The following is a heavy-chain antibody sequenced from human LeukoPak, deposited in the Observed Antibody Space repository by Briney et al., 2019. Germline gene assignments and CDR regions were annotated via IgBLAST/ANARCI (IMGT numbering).Heavy chain of an antibody. CDR3: AREPWYGDHNAFDY. CDR1: GFTFSSYW. CDR2: IKQDGSEK. V-gene: IGHV3-7*01. D-gene: IGHD4-17*01. Sequence: PGGSPRLSCAASGFTFSSYWMSWVRQAPGKGLEWVANIKQDGSEKYYVDSVKGRFTISRDNAKNSLYLQMNSLRAEDTAVYYCAREPWYGDHNAFDYWGQGTLVTVSS. J-gene: IGHJ4*02.